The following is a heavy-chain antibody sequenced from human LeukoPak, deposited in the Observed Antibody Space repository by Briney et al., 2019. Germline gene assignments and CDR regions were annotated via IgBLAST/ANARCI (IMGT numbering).Heavy chain of an antibody. CDR1: GASFSNYH. J-gene: IGHJ3*02. CDR3: ARRYYYDSSGYHAAFDI. V-gene: IGHV4-59*08. CDR2: IYYVGSA. D-gene: IGHD3-22*01. Sequence: PSETLSFTCTVSGASFSNYHWSWLRQPPGQGLEWIGYIYYVGSANYNPSRKRRVTMSVDTAKHQFSLKLSSVTAADTAVYYCARRYYYDSSGYHAAFDIWGQGTMVTVSS.